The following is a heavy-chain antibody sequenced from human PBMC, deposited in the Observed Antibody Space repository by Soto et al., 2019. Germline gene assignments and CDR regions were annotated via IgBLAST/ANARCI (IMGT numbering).Heavy chain of an antibody. J-gene: IGHJ4*02. V-gene: IGHV1-69*13. D-gene: IGHD6-19*01. Sequence: GASVKVSCKASGGTFSSYAISWVRQAPGQGLEWMGGIIPIFGTANYAQKFQGRVTITADESTSTAYMELSSLRSEDTAVYYCASPHPGYSSGWSSGRFDYWGQGTLVTVS. CDR1: GGTFSSYA. CDR3: ASPHPGYSSGWSSGRFDY. CDR2: IIPIFGTA.